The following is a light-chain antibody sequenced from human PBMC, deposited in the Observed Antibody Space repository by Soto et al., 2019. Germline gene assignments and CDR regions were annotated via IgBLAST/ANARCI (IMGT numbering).Light chain of an antibody. Sequence: AIKLSQSPSSLSATVGDRVTITCRASQGIRSALVWYQQKPGKVPKLLIYAASTLQSGVTSRFSGSGSGTDFTLTISSLQPEDFATYYCLLDFSYFWAFGQGTKVDIK. CDR1: QGIRSA. J-gene: IGKJ1*01. CDR3: LLDFSYFWA. V-gene: IGKV1-6*01. CDR2: AAS.